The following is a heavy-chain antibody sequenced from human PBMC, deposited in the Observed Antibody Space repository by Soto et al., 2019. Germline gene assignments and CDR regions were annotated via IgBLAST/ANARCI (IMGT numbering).Heavy chain of an antibody. D-gene: IGHD6-6*01. CDR3: ARVGGYGSSSFFDY. V-gene: IGHV4-30-4*01. Sequence: TLSLTCTVSGGSIRSDDYYWGWIRQPPGKGLEWIAYIDYSGNTYYNPSLKSRLTISTDTSKNQFSVNLSSVTAADTAVYYCARVGGYGSSSFFDYWSPGTLVTVSS. CDR2: IDYSGNT. CDR1: GGSIRSDDYY. J-gene: IGHJ4*02.